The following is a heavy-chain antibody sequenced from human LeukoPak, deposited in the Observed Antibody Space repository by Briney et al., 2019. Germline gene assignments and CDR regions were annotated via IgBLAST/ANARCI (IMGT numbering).Heavy chain of an antibody. V-gene: IGHV4-59*01. CDR1: GGSISSYY. J-gene: IGHJ3*02. Sequence: SETLSLTCTVSGGSISSYYWSWIRQSPGKGLEWIGYIYYSGSTNYNPSLKSRVTISVDTSKNQSSLKLRSVTAADTAVYYCARAGYFDWLPYAFDIWGQGTMVTVSS. CDR3: ARAGYFDWLPYAFDI. CDR2: IYYSGST. D-gene: IGHD3-9*01.